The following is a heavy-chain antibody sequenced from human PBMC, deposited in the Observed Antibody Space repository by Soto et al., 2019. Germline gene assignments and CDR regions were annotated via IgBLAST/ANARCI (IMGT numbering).Heavy chain of an antibody. V-gene: IGHV4-34*01. CDR3: ARGSRNGSGTYKPLNYYYGMDV. Sequence: ETLSLTCAVYGGSFSGYYWSWIRQPPGKGLEWIGGINHSGSTNYNPSLKSRVTISVDTSKNQFSLKLSSVTAADTAVYYCARGSRNGSGTYKPLNYYYGMDVWGQGTTVTVSS. D-gene: IGHD3-10*01. CDR1: GGSFSGYY. J-gene: IGHJ6*02. CDR2: INHSGST.